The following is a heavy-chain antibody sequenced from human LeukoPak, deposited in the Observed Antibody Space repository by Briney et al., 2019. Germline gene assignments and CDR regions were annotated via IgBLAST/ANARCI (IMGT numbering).Heavy chain of an antibody. Sequence: SETLSLTCTVSGGSISSYYWSWIRQPPGKGLEWIGYIYYSGSTYYNPSLKSRVTISVDTSKNQFSLKLSSVTAADTAVYYCARHLWFGELPDYFDYWGQGTLVTVSS. J-gene: IGHJ4*02. D-gene: IGHD3-10*01. CDR3: ARHLWFGELPDYFDY. CDR2: IYYSGST. CDR1: GGSISSYY. V-gene: IGHV4-59*08.